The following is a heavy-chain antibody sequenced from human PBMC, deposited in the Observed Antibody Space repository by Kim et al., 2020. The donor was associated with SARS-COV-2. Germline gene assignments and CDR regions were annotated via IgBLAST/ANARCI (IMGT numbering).Heavy chain of an antibody. J-gene: IGHJ4*02. D-gene: IGHD6-13*01. Sequence: GGSLRLSCAVSGFIFTDYWMNWVRQAPGKGLEWVASIKQDGGEKYYGDSVKGRFIISRDNAKNSLYLQMNSLRVDDTALYYCARDGVAPGLYFDYWGQG. CDR2: IKQDGGEK. CDR3: ARDGVAPGLYFDY. CDR1: GFIFTDYW. V-gene: IGHV3-7*03.